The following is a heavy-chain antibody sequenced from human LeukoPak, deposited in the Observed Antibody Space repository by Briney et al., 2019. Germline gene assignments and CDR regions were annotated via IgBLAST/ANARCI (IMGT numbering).Heavy chain of an antibody. V-gene: IGHV4-4*02. Sequence: PSETLSLTCAVSGGSISSSNWWSWVRQPPGKGLEWIGEIYHSGSTKYNPSLKGRVTISVDKSRNQFSLKLSSVTAADTAVYYCATKSSTHFDYWGQGTLVAVSS. CDR3: ATKSSTHFDY. CDR2: IYHSGST. D-gene: IGHD3-3*02. J-gene: IGHJ4*02. CDR1: GGSISSSNW.